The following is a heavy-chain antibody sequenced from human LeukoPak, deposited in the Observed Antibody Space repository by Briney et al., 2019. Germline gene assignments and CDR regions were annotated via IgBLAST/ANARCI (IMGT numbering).Heavy chain of an antibody. CDR2: TYYRSKWYT. Sequence: PSQTLSLTCAISGDTVSSNTAAWIWIRQSPSGGLECLGRTYYRSKWYTEYAVSVKSRMTINADTSKNQFTLQLNSVTPEDTAVYYCARDRGASGWLDYWDQGALVTVSS. CDR3: ARDRGASGWLDY. CDR1: GDTVSSNTAA. J-gene: IGHJ4*02. V-gene: IGHV6-1*01. D-gene: IGHD6-19*01.